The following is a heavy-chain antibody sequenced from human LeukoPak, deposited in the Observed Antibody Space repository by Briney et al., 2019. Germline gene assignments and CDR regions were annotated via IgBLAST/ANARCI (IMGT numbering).Heavy chain of an antibody. J-gene: IGHJ5*02. CDR2: IYYSGST. D-gene: IGHD6-13*01. V-gene: IGHV4-59*11. CDR3: ARELGVAAAGTDWFDP. Sequence: PSETLSLTCTVSGGSISSHYWSWIRQPPGKGLEWIGYIYYSGSTNYNPSLKSRVTISVDTSKNQFSLKLSSVTAADTAVYYCARELGVAAAGTDWFDPWGQGTLVTVSS. CDR1: GGSISSHY.